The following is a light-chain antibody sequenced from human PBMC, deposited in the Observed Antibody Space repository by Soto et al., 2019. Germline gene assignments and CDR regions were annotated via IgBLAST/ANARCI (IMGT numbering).Light chain of an antibody. CDR1: SSDVGGYNY. V-gene: IGLV2-14*01. CDR2: DVS. Sequence: QSALTQPASVSGSPGQSITISCTGTSSDVGGYNYVSWYQQHPGKAPKLTIYDVSNRPSGVSNRFSGSKSGNTASLTISGLQAEDEADYYCSSYTSSSTLPVFGGGTKLTVL. J-gene: IGLJ3*02. CDR3: SSYTSSSTLPV.